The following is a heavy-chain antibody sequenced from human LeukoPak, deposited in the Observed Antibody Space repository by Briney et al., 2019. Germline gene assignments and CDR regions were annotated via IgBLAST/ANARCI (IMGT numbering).Heavy chain of an antibody. CDR1: GFTFSNAW. CDR2: IKSKTDGGTT. CDR3: TTEQRITIFRVVIWLTYYGY. Sequence: GGSLRLSCAASGFTFSNAWMSWVRQAPGKGLEWVGRIKSKTDGGTTDYAAPVKGRFTISRDDSKNTLYLQMNSLKTEDTAVYYCTTEQRITIFRVVIWLTYYGYWGQGTLVTVSS. V-gene: IGHV3-15*01. J-gene: IGHJ4*02. D-gene: IGHD3-3*01.